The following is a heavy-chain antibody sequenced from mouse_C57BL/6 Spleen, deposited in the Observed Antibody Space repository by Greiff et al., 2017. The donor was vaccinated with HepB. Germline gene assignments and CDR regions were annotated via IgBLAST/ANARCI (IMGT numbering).Heavy chain of an antibody. V-gene: IGHV5-17*01. Sequence: EVKLVESGGGLVKPGGSLKLSCAASGFTFSDYGMHWVRQAPEKGLEWVAYISSGSSTIYYADTVKGRFTISRDNAKNTLFLQMTSLRSEDTAMYYCARSPSYYGSSPFDYWGQGTTLTVSS. D-gene: IGHD1-1*01. CDR3: ARSPSYYGSSPFDY. J-gene: IGHJ2*01. CDR1: GFTFSDYG. CDR2: ISSGSSTI.